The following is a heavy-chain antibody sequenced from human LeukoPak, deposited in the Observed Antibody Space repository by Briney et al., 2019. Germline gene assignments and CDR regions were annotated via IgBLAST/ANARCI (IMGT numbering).Heavy chain of an antibody. D-gene: IGHD3-22*01. J-gene: IGHJ5*02. CDR2: IIPIFGIA. V-gene: IGHV1-69*04. CDR3: ARGQEITMMTNWFDP. Sequence: GASVMVSCKASGGTFSSYAISWVRQAPGQGLEWMGRIIPIFGIANYAQKFQGRVTITADKSTSTAYMELSSLRSEDTAVYYCARGQEITMMTNWFDPWGQGTLVTVSS. CDR1: GGTFSSYA.